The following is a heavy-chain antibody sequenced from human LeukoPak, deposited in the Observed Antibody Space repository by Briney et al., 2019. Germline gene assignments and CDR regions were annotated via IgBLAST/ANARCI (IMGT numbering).Heavy chain of an antibody. Sequence: SVKVSCKASGGTFSSYAISWVRQAPGQGLEWMGRIIPIFGTANYAQKFQGRVTITADKSTSTAYMELSSLRSEDTAVYYCAREVRRVYDFWSGYRRRGMDVWGKGTTVTVSS. J-gene: IGHJ6*03. CDR2: IIPIFGTA. CDR3: AREVRRVYDFWSGYRRRGMDV. V-gene: IGHV1-69*06. D-gene: IGHD3-3*01. CDR1: GGTFSSYA.